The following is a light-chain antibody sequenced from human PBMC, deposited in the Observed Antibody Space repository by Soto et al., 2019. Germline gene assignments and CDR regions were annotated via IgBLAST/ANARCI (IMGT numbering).Light chain of an antibody. J-gene: IGLJ2*01. CDR3: GTWDSGLSAVI. CDR2: DNN. V-gene: IGLV1-51*01. CDR1: SSNIGNNY. Sequence: QSVLTQPPSVSAAPGQKVTISCSGSSSNIGNNYVSWYQQLPGTAPNLLIYDNNKRPSGMPDRFSGSKSGTSATLGITGLQTGDEADYYCGTWDSGLSAVIFGGGTKLTVL.